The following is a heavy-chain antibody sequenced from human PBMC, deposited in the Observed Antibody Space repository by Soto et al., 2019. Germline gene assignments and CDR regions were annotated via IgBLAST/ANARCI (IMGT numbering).Heavy chain of an antibody. CDR1: GFTFSSYW. D-gene: IGHD5-12*01. CDR2: IKQDGSEK. J-gene: IGHJ5*02. Sequence: GGSLRLSCAASGFTFSSYWMSWVRQAPGKGLEWVANIKQDGSEKYYVDSVKGRFTISRDNAKNSLYLQTNSLRAEDTAVYYCASSEVATIESAGWFDPWGQGTLVTVSS. V-gene: IGHV3-7*01. CDR3: ASSEVATIESAGWFDP.